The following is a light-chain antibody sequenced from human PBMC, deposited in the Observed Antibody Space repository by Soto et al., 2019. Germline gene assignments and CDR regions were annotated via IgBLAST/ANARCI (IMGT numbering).Light chain of an antibody. V-gene: IGKV1-39*01. CDR2: AAS. Sequence: DIQMTQSPSSLSASVGDRVTITCRASQSISSYLNWYQQKPGKAPKLLIYAASSLQSGVPSRFSGSGSGTDFTLTISSLQPEDSATYYCQQIYSTPRTFGPGTKVDIK. CDR1: QSISSY. J-gene: IGKJ3*01. CDR3: QQIYSTPRT.